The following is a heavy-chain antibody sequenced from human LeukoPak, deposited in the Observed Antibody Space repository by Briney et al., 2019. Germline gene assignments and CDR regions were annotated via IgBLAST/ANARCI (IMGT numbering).Heavy chain of an antibody. V-gene: IGHV3-48*03. D-gene: IGHD2-21*02. J-gene: IGHJ4*02. CDR1: GFPVNKYE. Sequence: PGGSLRLSCAASGFPVNKYEMHWVRQAPGKGLEWVSYIDAGATSTNYADSVWGRFTLSRDNAQNSVHLHMNSLRDEDTAVYYCVRGRLLRSTKYFDYWGQGALVTVSS. CDR3: VRGRLLRSTKYFDY. CDR2: IDAGATST.